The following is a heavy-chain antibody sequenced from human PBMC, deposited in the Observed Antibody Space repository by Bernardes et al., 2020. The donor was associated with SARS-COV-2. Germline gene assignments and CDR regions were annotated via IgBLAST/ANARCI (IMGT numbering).Heavy chain of an antibody. J-gene: IGHJ6*02. V-gene: IGHV3-23*01. CDR2: ISGSGGRT. CDR1: GFPFISFA. CDR3: ARDHVVAGPFYYYYGLDI. Sequence: GGSLRLSCAASGFPFISFAMSWVRQAPGKGLEWVSVISGSGGRTNYPDYVMGRFTISRDNSKNTLFLQMNSLRAEDTAVYYCARDHVVAGPFYYYYGLDIWDQGTTVTVSS. D-gene: IGHD6-19*01.